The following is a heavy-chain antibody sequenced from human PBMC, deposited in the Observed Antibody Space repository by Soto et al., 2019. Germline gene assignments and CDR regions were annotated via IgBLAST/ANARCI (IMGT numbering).Heavy chain of an antibody. CDR1: GGSISSSNW. D-gene: IGHD2-2*01. J-gene: IGHJ3*02. CDR3: ARDTAQLLSRSDAFDI. Sequence: PSETLSLTCAVSGGSISSSNWRSWVRQPPGKGLEWIGEIYHSGSTNYNPSLKSRVTISVDKSKNQFSLKLSSVTAADTAVYYCARDTAQLLSRSDAFDIWGQGTMVTVSS. V-gene: IGHV4-4*02. CDR2: IYHSGST.